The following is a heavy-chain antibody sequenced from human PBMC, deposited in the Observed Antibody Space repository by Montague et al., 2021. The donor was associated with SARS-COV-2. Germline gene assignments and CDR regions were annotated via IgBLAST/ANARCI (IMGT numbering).Heavy chain of an antibody. CDR2: IYWDDDK. D-gene: IGHD2-2*01. V-gene: IGHV2-5*02. J-gene: IGHJ4*02. CDR1: GFSLSTSGVG. CDR3: ARWVCSSTSCRFDY. Sequence: PALVKPTQTLTLTCTFSGFSLSTSGVGVGWIRRPPGKALEWLALIYWDDDKRYSPSLKSRLTITKDTSKNQVVLTMTNMDPVDTATYYCARWVCSSTSCRFDYWGQGTLVTVSS.